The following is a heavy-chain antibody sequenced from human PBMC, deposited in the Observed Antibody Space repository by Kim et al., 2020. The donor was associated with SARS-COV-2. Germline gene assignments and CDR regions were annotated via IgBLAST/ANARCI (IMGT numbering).Heavy chain of an antibody. CDR2: IYYSGST. CDR3: ARDPGDDSSGSYFDY. J-gene: IGHJ4*02. V-gene: IGHV4-59*13. Sequence: SETLSLTCTVSGGSISSYYWSWIRQPPGKGLEWIGYIYYSGSTNYNPSLKSRVTISVDTSKNQFSLKLSSVTAADTAVYYCARDPGDDSSGSYFDYWCQGTLVTVS. CDR1: GGSISSYY. D-gene: IGHD3-22*01.